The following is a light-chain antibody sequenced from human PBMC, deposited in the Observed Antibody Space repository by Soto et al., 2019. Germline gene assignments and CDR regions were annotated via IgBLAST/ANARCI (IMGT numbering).Light chain of an antibody. CDR1: SSDVGGYNY. CDR3: SSYTSSSTL. Sequence: QSALTQPASVSGSPGQSITISCTGTSSDVGGYNYVSWYQQHPGKAPKLIIYDVSNRPSGVSNRFSGSKSGNTASLTISGLQAEDGADYYCSSYTSSSTLFGGGTKVTVL. V-gene: IGLV2-14*01. CDR2: DVS. J-gene: IGLJ2*01.